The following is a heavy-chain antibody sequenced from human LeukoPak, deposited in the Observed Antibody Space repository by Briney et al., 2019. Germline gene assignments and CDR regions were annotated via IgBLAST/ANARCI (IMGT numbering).Heavy chain of an antibody. V-gene: IGHV3-21*01. J-gene: IGHJ5*02. D-gene: IGHD2-2*01. CDR1: GFTFSSYS. Sequence: PGGSLRLSCAASGFTFSSYSMNWVRQAPGKGLEWVSSISSSSSYIYYADSVKGRFTISRDNAKNSLYLQMNSLRAEDTAVYYCARDVWDIVVETGSFDPWGQGTLVTGSS. CDR2: ISSSSSYI. CDR3: ARDVWDIVVETGSFDP.